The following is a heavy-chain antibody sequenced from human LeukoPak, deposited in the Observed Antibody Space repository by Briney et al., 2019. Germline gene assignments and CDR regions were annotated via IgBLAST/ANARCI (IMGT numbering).Heavy chain of an antibody. Sequence: GGSLRLSCAASGISFRNYAMSWVRQAPARGPEWVSSLRGNDETFYADSVKGRFTLSRDDSRNTVYLQLNNLRVEETAIYYCARASWVSDPEAGRWGQGTQVTVAS. CDR1: GISFRNYA. D-gene: IGHD3-10*01. J-gene: IGHJ4*02. V-gene: IGHV3-23*01. CDR3: ARASWVSDPEAGR. CDR2: LRGNDET.